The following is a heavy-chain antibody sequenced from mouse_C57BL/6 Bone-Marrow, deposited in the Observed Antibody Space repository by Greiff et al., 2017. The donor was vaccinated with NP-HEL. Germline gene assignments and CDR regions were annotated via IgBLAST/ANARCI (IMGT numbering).Heavy chain of an antibody. CDR2: INPNNGGT. CDR3: AREHIYYYYDY. Sequence: EVQLQQSGPELVKPGASVKISCKASGYTFTDYYMNWVKQSHGKSLEWIGDINPNNGGTSYNQKFKGKATLTVDKSSSTAYMELRSLTSEDSAVYYCAREHIYYYYDYWGQGTTLTVSS. V-gene: IGHV1-26*01. D-gene: IGHD2-4*01. CDR1: GYTFTDYY. J-gene: IGHJ2*01.